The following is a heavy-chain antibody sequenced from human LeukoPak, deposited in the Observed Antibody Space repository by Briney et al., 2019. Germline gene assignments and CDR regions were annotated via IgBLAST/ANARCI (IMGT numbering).Heavy chain of an antibody. CDR1: GVTFSSYA. CDR2: ISYDGSNK. CDR3: ARDNHFYDILTEDAFDI. Sequence: GGSLRLSCAASGVTFSSYAMHWVRQAPGKGLEWVALISYDGSNKYYADSVKGRFTISRDNSKNTLYLQMNSLRAEDTAVYYCARDNHFYDILTEDAFDIWGQGTMVTVSS. V-gene: IGHV3-30*04. J-gene: IGHJ3*02. D-gene: IGHD3-9*01.